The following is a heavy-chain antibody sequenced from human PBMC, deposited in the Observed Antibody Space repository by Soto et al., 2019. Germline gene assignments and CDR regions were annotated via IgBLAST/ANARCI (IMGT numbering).Heavy chain of an antibody. CDR1: GFTFSDYY. Sequence: QVQLVESGGGLVKPGGSLRLSCAASGFTFSDYYMSWIRQAPGKGLEWVSYISSTGSTIYYADSVKGRFTISMDNAKNSLYLQMNSLRAEDTAVYYCARLDGNDYDSSGYYYDYYGMDVWGQGTTVTVSS. J-gene: IGHJ6*02. V-gene: IGHV3-11*01. CDR2: ISSTGSTI. CDR3: ARLDGNDYDSSGYYYDYYGMDV. D-gene: IGHD3-22*01.